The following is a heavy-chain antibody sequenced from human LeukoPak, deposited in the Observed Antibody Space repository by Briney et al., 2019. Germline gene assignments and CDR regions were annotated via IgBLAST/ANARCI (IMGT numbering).Heavy chain of an antibody. J-gene: IGHJ6*02. V-gene: IGHV3-23*01. CDR3: AKDLWGGTRGSYYYYGMDV. CDR2: ISGSGGST. D-gene: IGHD3-16*01. Sequence: GGSLRLSCAASGFTFSSYAMSWVRQAPGKGLEWVSAISGSGGSTYYADSVKGRFTISRDNSKNTLYLQMNSLRAEDTAVYYCAKDLWGGTRGSYYYYGMDVWGQGTSVTVSS. CDR1: GFTFSSYA.